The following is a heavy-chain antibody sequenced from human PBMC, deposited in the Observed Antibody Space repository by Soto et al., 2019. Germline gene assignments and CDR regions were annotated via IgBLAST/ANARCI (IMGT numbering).Heavy chain of an antibody. J-gene: IGHJ4*01. CDR2: ISYDGTEE. CDR1: GFTFSSFG. D-gene: IGHD3-3*02. CDR3: AKGRFDVVTISPFDH. V-gene: IGHV3-30*18. Sequence: LRLSCAASGFTFSSFGMHWVRQAPGKGLEWVAVISYDGTEEKYADSVKGRATVSRDNSKNTVYLQMNRLRGDDSAIYYCAKGRFDVVTISPFDHWGQGTLVTVSS.